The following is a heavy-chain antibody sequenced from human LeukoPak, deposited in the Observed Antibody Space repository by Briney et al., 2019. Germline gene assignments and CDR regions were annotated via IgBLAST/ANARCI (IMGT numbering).Heavy chain of an antibody. D-gene: IGHD5-18*01. Sequence: SETLSLTCAVYGGSFSGYYWSWIRQPPGKGLEWIGEINHSGSTNYNPSLKSRVTISVDTSKNQFSLKLSSVTAADTAVYYCAGASGYSYGYVDYWGQGTLVTVSS. CDR2: INHSGST. J-gene: IGHJ4*02. CDR3: AGASGYSYGYVDY. V-gene: IGHV4-34*01. CDR1: GGSFSGYY.